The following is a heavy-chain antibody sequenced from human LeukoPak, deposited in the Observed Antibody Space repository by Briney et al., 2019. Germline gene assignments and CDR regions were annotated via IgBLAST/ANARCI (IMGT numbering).Heavy chain of an antibody. V-gene: IGHV4-4*07. Sequence: PSETLSLTCTVSGGSISGYYWSWIRQPAGKGLEWIGRTYTSGSTNYNPSLKSRVTMSVDTSKNQFSLKLSSVTAADTAVYYCARDSPGYSSGWYYFDYWGQGTLVTVSS. CDR1: GGSISGYY. D-gene: IGHD6-19*01. J-gene: IGHJ4*02. CDR3: ARDSPGYSSGWYYFDY. CDR2: TYTSGST.